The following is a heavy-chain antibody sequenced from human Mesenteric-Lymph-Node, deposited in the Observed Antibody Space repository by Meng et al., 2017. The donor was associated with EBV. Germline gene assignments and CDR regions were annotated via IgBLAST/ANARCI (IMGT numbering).Heavy chain of an antibody. V-gene: IGHV4-39*01. Sequence: QPPLQESGSGLVRPSGTQSLIGTVCSDSISSTSYHWSCIRQPPGKGLEWIGSIYYSGTTYVNPSLESRVSISVDTSKKQFSLRLTSVTAADTAVYYCARQYGSSFDYWGQGTLVTVSS. D-gene: IGHD3-10*01. CDR1: SDSISSTSYH. J-gene: IGHJ4*02. CDR3: ARQYGSSFDY. CDR2: IYYSGTT.